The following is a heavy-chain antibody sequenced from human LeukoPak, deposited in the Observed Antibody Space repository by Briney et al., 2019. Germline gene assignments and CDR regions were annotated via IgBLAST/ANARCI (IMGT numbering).Heavy chain of an antibody. D-gene: IGHD4-17*01. J-gene: IGHJ4*02. V-gene: IGHV1-3*01. Sequence: SVKVSCKASGYTFTSYAMHWVRQAPGQKLEWMGGSNAGNGNTKYSQKFQGRVTITRDTSASTAYMELSSLRSEDTAVYYCARVASGRTVTTPFDYWGQGTLVTVSS. CDR3: ARVASGRTVTTPFDY. CDR2: SNAGNGNT. CDR1: GYTFTSYA.